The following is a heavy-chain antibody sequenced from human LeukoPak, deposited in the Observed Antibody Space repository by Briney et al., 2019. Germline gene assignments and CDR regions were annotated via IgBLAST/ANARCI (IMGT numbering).Heavy chain of an antibody. CDR3: ARVSYYYDSSGRYFDY. V-gene: IGHV3-7*01. J-gene: IGHJ4*02. D-gene: IGHD3-22*01. Sequence: GGSLRLSCAASGFSFSSYWMSWVRQAPGKGLEWVANIKQDGSEKYYVHSVKGRFTISRDNAKNSLYLQMNSLRAEDTAVYYCARVSYYYDSSGRYFDYWGQGTLVTVSS. CDR1: GFSFSSYW. CDR2: IKQDGSEK.